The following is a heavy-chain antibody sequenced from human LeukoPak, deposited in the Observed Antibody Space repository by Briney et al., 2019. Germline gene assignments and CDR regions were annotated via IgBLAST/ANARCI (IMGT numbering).Heavy chain of an antibody. V-gene: IGHV1-24*01. CDR1: GYTLTELS. J-gene: IGHJ4*02. CDR2: FDPEDGET. Sequence: ASVKVSCKVSGYTLTELSMHWVRQAPGKGLEWMGGFDPEDGETIYAQKFQGRVTMTEDTSTDTAYMELSSLRSEDTAVYYCAISRFGVVTFDYWGQGTLVTVSS. CDR3: AISRFGVVTFDY. D-gene: IGHD3-3*01.